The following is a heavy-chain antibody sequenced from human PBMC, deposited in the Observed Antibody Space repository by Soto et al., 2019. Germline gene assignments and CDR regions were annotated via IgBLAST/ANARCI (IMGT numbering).Heavy chain of an antibody. Sequence: ASVKVSCKASGYTFTSYDINWVRQATGQGLEWMGWMNPNSGDTGYAQKFQGRVTMTRNTSISTAYMELSSLRSEDTAVYYCARGSIAARSDFDYWGQGTLVTVSS. CDR2: MNPNSGDT. CDR1: GYTFTSYD. CDR3: ARGSIAARSDFDY. V-gene: IGHV1-8*01. D-gene: IGHD6-6*01. J-gene: IGHJ4*02.